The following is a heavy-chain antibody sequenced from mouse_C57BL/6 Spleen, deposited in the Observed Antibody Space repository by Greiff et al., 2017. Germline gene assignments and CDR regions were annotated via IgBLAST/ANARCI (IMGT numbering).Heavy chain of an antibody. CDR2: INPSSGYT. V-gene: IGHV1-7*01. D-gene: IGHD2-3*01. J-gene: IGHJ3*01. Sequence: VQRVESGAELAKPGASVKLSCKASGYTFTSYWMHWVKQRPGQGLEWIGYINPSSGYTKYNQKFKDKATLTADKSYSTAYMQLSSLTYEDSAVYYCARGDGYYAWFAYWGQGTLVTVSA. CDR1: GYTFTSYW. CDR3: ARGDGYYAWFAY.